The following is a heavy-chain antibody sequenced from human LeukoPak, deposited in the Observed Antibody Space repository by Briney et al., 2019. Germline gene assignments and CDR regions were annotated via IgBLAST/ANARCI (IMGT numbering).Heavy chain of an antibody. CDR3: ARGLEQWLANHDAFDI. CDR1: GYTFTGYY. V-gene: IGHV1-2*02. Sequence: ASVKVSCKASGYTFTGYYMHWVRQAPGQGLEWMGWINPNSGGTNYAQKFQGRVTMTTDTSTSTAYMELRSLRSDDTAVYYCARGLEQWLANHDAFDIWGQGTMVTVSS. J-gene: IGHJ3*02. CDR2: INPNSGGT. D-gene: IGHD6-19*01.